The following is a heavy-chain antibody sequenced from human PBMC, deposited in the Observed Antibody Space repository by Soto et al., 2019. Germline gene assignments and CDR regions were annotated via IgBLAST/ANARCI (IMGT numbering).Heavy chain of an antibody. CDR1: GYTFSSNW. D-gene: IGHD3-16*01. J-gene: IGHJ4*02. V-gene: IGHV5-51*01. CDR3: ARLLDSWGEPNYFDS. CDR2: IYPDDSET. Sequence: GESLKISCQASGYTFSSNWIGWVRQMPGKGLEWMGIIYPDDSETRYSPSFQGQVTISADRSFNTAYLQWASLQASDTAIYYCARLLDSWGEPNYFDSWGQGTMVTVSS.